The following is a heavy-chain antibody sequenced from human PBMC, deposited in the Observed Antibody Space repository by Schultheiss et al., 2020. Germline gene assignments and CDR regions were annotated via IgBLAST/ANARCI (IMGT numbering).Heavy chain of an antibody. D-gene: IGHD3/OR15-3a*01. Sequence: ASVKVSCKASGYTFTGYYMHWVRQAPGQGLEWMGWINPNSGNTGYAQKFQGRVTMTRNTSISTAYMELSSLRSEDTAVYYCARKGGLRVAWGFDPWGQGTLVTVSS. CDR3: ARKGGLRVAWGFDP. CDR1: GYTFTGYY. J-gene: IGHJ5*02. V-gene: IGHV1-8*02. CDR2: INPNSGNT.